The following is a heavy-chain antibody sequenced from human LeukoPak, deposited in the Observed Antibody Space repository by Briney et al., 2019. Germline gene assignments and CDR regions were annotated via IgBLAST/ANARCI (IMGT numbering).Heavy chain of an antibody. CDR1: GYTFTSYG. CDR2: ISAYNGNT. CDR3: ARVDDFWSGYYTIHYYYYYMDV. Sequence: PMASVKVSCKASGYTFTSYGISWVRQAPGQGLEWMGWISAYNGNTNYAQKLQGRVTMTTDTSTSTAYMELRSLGSDDTAVYYCARVDDFWSGYYTIHYYYYYMDVWGKGTTVTVSS. J-gene: IGHJ6*03. D-gene: IGHD3-3*01. V-gene: IGHV1-18*01.